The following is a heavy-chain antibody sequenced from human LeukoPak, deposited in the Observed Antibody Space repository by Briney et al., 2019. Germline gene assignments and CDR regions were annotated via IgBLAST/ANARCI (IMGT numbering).Heavy chain of an antibody. V-gene: IGHV1-69*13. Sequence: ASVKVSCKASGYTFTTYGISWVRQAPGQGLEWMGGIIPIFGTANYAQKFQGRVTITADESTSTAYMELSSLRSEDTAVYYCARDNHDFWSGYLDYWGQGTLVTVSS. CDR2: IIPIFGTA. CDR3: ARDNHDFWSGYLDY. CDR1: GYTFTTYG. D-gene: IGHD3-3*01. J-gene: IGHJ4*02.